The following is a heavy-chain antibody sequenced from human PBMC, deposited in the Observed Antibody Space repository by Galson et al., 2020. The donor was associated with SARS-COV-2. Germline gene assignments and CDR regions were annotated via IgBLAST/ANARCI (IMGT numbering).Heavy chain of an antibody. CDR3: ARGPPGWYYYDSSGYYSFDY. Sequence: QLGESLKISCAASGFTFSSYWMSWVRQAPGKGLEWVANIKQDGSEKYYVDSVKGRFTISRDNAKNSLYLQMNSLRAEDTAVYYCARGPPGWYYYDSSGYYSFDYWGQGTLVTVSS. J-gene: IGHJ4*02. D-gene: IGHD3-22*01. CDR2: IKQDGSEK. CDR1: GFTFSSYW. V-gene: IGHV3-7*01.